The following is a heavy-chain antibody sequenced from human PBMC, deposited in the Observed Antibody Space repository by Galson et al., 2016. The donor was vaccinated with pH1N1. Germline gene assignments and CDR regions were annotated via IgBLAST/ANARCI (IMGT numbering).Heavy chain of an antibody. J-gene: IGHJ4*02. Sequence: SVKVSCKASAYTFTFYYIHWVRQAPGQGLEWMGIIDPGSGGTNYKLMFQGRVTITRDTPTSTVYMELSSLRSDETAVYYCDSPVGHDYRALLTDYWGQGSLVTVSS. V-gene: IGHV1-46*01. CDR1: AYTFTFYY. D-gene: IGHD4-11*01. CDR3: DSPVGHDYRALLTDY. CDR2: IDPGSGGT.